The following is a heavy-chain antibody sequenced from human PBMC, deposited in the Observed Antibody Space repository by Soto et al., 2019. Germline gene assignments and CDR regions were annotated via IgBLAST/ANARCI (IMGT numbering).Heavy chain of an antibody. CDR3: AKGSSGWFTYFDY. Sequence: PGGSLRLSCAASGFTFSSYGMHWVRQAPGKGLEWVAVISYDGSNKYYADSVKGRFTISRDNSKNTLYLQMNSLRAEDTAVYYCAKGSSGWFTYFDYWGQGTLVTVSS. J-gene: IGHJ4*02. CDR2: ISYDGSNK. V-gene: IGHV3-30*18. CDR1: GFTFSSYG. D-gene: IGHD6-19*01.